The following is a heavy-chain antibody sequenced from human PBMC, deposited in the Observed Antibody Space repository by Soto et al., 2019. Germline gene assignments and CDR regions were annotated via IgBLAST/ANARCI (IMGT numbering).Heavy chain of an antibody. D-gene: IGHD2-2*01. Sequence: GGSLRLSCAASGFTFSGSAMHWVRQASGKGLEWVGRIRSKANSYATAYAASVKGRFTISRDDSKNTAYLQMNSLKTEDTAVYYCTRHVGVVPAAMRYYYYYMDVWGKGTTVTVSS. J-gene: IGHJ6*03. V-gene: IGHV3-73*01. CDR2: IRSKANSYAT. CDR3: TRHVGVVPAAMRYYYYYMDV. CDR1: GFTFSGSA.